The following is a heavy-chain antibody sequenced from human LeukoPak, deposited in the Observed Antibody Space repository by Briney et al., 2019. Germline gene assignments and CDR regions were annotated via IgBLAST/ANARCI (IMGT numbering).Heavy chain of an antibody. CDR2: INTNTGNP. J-gene: IGHJ6*03. CDR1: GYTFTSYD. V-gene: IGHV7-4-1*02. D-gene: IGHD3-22*01. Sequence: ASVKVSFKASGYTFTSYDINWVRQATGQGLEWMGWINTNTGNPTYAQGFTGRFVFSLDTSVSTAYLQISSLKADDTAVYYCARERNDCYGSSGCVGDSYMDVWGKGTTVTVSS. CDR3: ARERNDCYGSSGCVGDSYMDV.